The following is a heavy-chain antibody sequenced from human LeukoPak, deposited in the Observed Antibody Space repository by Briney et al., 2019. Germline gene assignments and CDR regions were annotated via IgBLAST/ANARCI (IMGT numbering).Heavy chain of an antibody. CDR2: IYYSGST. Sequence: SETLSLTCTVSGGSISSGGYYWSWIRQHPGRGLEWIGYIYYSGSTYYNPSLKSRVTISVDTSKNQFSLKLSSVTAADTAVYYCARDSSSRYYYYGMDVWGQGTTVTVSS. CDR1: GGSISSGGYY. J-gene: IGHJ6*02. V-gene: IGHV4-31*03. D-gene: IGHD6-13*01. CDR3: ARDSSSRYYYYGMDV.